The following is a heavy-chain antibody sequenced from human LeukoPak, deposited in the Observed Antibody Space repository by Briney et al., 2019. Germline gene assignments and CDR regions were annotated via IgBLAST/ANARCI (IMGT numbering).Heavy chain of an antibody. CDR3: ARDINYDFWSGFYYYYYMDV. Sequence: GRSLRLSCAASGFTFSSYAMHWVRQAPGKGLEWVAVISYDGSNKYYADSVKGRFTISGDNSKNTLYLQMNSLRAEDTAVYYCARDINYDFWSGFYYYYYMDVWGKGTTVTVSS. V-gene: IGHV3-30*04. CDR1: GFTFSSYA. CDR2: ISYDGSNK. D-gene: IGHD3-3*01. J-gene: IGHJ6*03.